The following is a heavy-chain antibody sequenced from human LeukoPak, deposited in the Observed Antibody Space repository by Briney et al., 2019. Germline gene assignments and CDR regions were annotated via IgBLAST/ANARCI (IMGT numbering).Heavy chain of an antibody. D-gene: IGHD2-15*01. V-gene: IGHV1-18*01. J-gene: IGHJ4*02. CDR2: ISAYNGNT. Sequence: ASVKVSCKASGYTFTSYGISWVRQAPGQGLEWMGWISAYNGNTNYAQKLQGRVTMTTDTSTSTAYMELRSLGSDDTAVYYCARLTDLGYCSGGSCLDYWGQGTLVTVSS. CDR1: GYTFTSYG. CDR3: ARLTDLGYCSGGSCLDY.